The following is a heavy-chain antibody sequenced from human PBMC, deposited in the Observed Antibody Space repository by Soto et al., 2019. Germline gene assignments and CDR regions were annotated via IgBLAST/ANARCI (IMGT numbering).Heavy chain of an antibody. J-gene: IGHJ6*02. V-gene: IGHV1-69*01. CDR1: GGTFSSYA. CDR3: ARRKGGSSGWGFYYYGMDV. CDR2: IIPIFGTA. D-gene: IGHD6-19*01. Sequence: QVQLVQSGAEVKKPGSSVKVSCKASGGTFSSYAISWVRQAPGQGLEWMGGIIPIFGTATYAQKFQGRVTITADESTSTAYMERSSLRSEYTAVYYCARRKGGSSGWGFYYYGMDVWGQGTTVTVSS.